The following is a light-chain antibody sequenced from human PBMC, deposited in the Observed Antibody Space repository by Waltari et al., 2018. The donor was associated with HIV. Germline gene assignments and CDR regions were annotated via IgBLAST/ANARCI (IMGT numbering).Light chain of an antibody. V-gene: IGLV2-14*01. CDR2: EVR. CDR3: SSYTSSSTLV. Sequence: QSALTQPASVSGSPGQSITISCTGTSSDVGGYNYVSWYPQPPGKAPKLMIYEVRNRPSGVSNRFSGSKSGNTASLTISGLQAEDEADYYCSSYTSSSTLVFGTGTKVTVL. CDR1: SSDVGGYNY. J-gene: IGLJ1*01.